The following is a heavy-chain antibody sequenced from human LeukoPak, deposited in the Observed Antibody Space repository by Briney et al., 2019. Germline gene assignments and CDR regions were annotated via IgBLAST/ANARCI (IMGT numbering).Heavy chain of an antibody. V-gene: IGHV1-2*02. D-gene: IGHD3-3*02. CDR1: GYTFSDFY. CDR3: ARVRLADERAWAY. Sequence: ASVKVSCKAAGYTFSDFYIHWVRQAPGQGLEYVGWITPKSGDTYSPQRFQGRVTMTRDASISTAYMELSSLRSDDTAVYFCARVRLADERAWAYWGQGTLVTVSP. CDR2: ITPKSGDT. J-gene: IGHJ4*02.